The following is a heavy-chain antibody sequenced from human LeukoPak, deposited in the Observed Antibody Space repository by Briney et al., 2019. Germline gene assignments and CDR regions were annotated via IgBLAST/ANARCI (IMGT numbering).Heavy chain of an antibody. D-gene: IGHD2-2*01. J-gene: IGHJ4*02. CDR1: GFTFSSYE. CDR3: ARRYCSSTSCLIDY. Sequence: GGSLRLSCAASGFTFSSYEMNWVRQAPGKGLEWISYISGSGSTIYYADSVKGRFTISRDNAKNSVYLQMNSLRAEDTAVYYCARRYCSSTSCLIDYWGQGTLVTVSS. V-gene: IGHV3-48*03. CDR2: ISGSGSTI.